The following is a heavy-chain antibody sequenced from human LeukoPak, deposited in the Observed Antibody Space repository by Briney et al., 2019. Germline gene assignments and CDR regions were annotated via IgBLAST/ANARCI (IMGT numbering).Heavy chain of an antibody. D-gene: IGHD6-13*01. Sequence: RGSLRLSCAASGFTFSSYAMHWVRQAPGKGLEWVAIISYDGGNKYYADSVKGRFTISRDNSKNTLYLQMNSLRTEDRAVYYCAKDLPQTPPNRAAAAIWSYYYGMDVWGQGTTVTVSS. V-gene: IGHV3-30-3*01. CDR1: GFTFSSYA. J-gene: IGHJ6*02. CDR2: ISYDGGNK. CDR3: AKDLPQTPPNRAAAAIWSYYYGMDV.